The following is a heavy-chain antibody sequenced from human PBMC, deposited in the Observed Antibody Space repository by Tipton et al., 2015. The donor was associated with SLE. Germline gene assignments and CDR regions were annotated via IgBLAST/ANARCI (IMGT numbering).Heavy chain of an antibody. CDR2: IYSGGST. CDR3: ARDWVAMVRGPVGMDV. J-gene: IGHJ6*02. V-gene: IGHV3-66*01. D-gene: IGHD3-10*01. Sequence: SLRLSCAASGFTVSSNYMSWVRQAPGKGLEWVSVIYSGGSTYYADSVKGRFTISRDNSKNTLYLQMNSLRAEDTAVYYCARDWVAMVRGPVGMDVWGQGTTVTVSS. CDR1: GFTVSSNY.